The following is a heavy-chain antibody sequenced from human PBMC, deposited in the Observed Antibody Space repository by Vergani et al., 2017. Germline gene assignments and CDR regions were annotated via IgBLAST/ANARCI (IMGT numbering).Heavy chain of an antibody. CDR3: ARDSSVRGVLSY. CDR2: IYYSGST. CDR1: GGSISSYY. V-gene: IGHV4-59*01. J-gene: IGHJ4*02. D-gene: IGHD3-10*01. Sequence: QVQLQESGPGLVKPSETLSLTCTVSGGSISSYYWSWIRQPPGKGLEWIGYIYYSGSTNYNPSLKSRVTISVDTSKNQFSLKLSSVTAADTAVYYCARDSSVRGVLSYWGQGTLVTVSS.